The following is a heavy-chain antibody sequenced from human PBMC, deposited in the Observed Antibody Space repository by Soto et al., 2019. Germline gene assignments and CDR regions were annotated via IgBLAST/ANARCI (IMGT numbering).Heavy chain of an antibody. CDR2: ISYSGTT. Sequence: SETLSLTCTISGDSISSSNNYWSWIRQPPGEGLEWIGFISYSGTTSYSPSLKSRLAISLDTSKNQFSLSLSSVTAADTAVYYCARGRGYSYGLDPWGQGTLVTVSS. CDR3: ARGRGYSYGLDP. D-gene: IGHD5-18*01. CDR1: GDSISSSNNY. V-gene: IGHV4-30-4*01. J-gene: IGHJ5*02.